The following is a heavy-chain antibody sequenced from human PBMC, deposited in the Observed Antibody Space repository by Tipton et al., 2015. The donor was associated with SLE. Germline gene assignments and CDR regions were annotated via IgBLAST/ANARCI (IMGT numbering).Heavy chain of an antibody. V-gene: IGHV4-61*02. CDR3: ARVFWRYDSGGPLGGFDL. J-gene: IGHJ3*01. Sequence: LRLSCTVSGASINSGTYYWNWIRHPAGKGLEWIGRIYTSGATYSNPLLQSRVTLSMDTSKNQFSLRLRSVTAADTALYYCARVFWRYDSGGPLGGFDLWGQGAMVTVSS. CDR2: IYTSGAT. D-gene: IGHD3-22*01. CDR1: GASINSGTYY.